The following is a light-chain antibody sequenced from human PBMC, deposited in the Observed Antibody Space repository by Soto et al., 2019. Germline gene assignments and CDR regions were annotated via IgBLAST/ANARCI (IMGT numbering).Light chain of an antibody. J-gene: IGKJ2*01. CDR1: QSLLHSNGYNY. CDR2: LGS. V-gene: IGKV2-28*01. Sequence: DIVITKSPLSLPVTPGEPASISCRSSQSLLHSNGYNYLDWYLQKPGQSPQLLIYLGSNRSSGVPDRFSGSGSGTDLTLKISRVESEDVGVYYCMQALQTPYTFGPGTKLEIK. CDR3: MQALQTPYT.